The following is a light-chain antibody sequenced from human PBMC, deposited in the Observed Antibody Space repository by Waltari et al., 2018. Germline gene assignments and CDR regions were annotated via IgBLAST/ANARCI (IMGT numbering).Light chain of an antibody. CDR2: GAS. V-gene: IGKV3-15*01. Sequence: EIVMTQSPATLSVSPGERATLSCRASQSFSSKLAWYQQKPGQAARLLIYGASTRATGIPARFSGSGSGTEFTLTISSLQSEDFAVYYCHQYNNWPRTFGQGTKVEIK. CDR3: HQYNNWPRT. J-gene: IGKJ1*01. CDR1: QSFSSK.